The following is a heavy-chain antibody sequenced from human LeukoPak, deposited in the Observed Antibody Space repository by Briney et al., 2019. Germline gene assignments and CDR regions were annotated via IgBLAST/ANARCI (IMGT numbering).Heavy chain of an antibody. D-gene: IGHD6-6*01. CDR1: GFIFSSYA. CDR2: ISGRGGST. CDR3: AKSSLVPPFDY. Sequence: PGGSLRLSCEASGFIFSSYAMTWVRRAPGKGLEWVAAISGRGGSTFYSDSVRGRFTISRDNSKNMLYLQMNSLRAHDTAVYYCAKSSLVPPFDYWGQGTLVTVSS. J-gene: IGHJ4*02. V-gene: IGHV3-23*01.